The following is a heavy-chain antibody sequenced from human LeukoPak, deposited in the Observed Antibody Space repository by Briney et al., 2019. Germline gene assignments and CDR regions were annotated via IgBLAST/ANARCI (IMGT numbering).Heavy chain of an antibody. J-gene: IGHJ4*02. CDR1: GYTFTDYG. CDR2: IGASNTNT. CDR3: GRGTYSDY. V-gene: IGHV1-18*01. Sequence: ASVKVSCKASGYTFTDYGISWVRQAPGQGLGWMGWIGASNTNTDYPQNLQGRVTVTSDTSTSTAYMELRSLRSDDTAVYYRGRGTYSDYWGQGTLVTVSS. D-gene: IGHD1-1*01.